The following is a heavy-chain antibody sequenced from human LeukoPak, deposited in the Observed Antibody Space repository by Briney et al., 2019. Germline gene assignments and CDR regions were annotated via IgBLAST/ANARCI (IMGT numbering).Heavy chain of an antibody. J-gene: IGHJ6*02. CDR1: GGSISSYY. V-gene: IGHV4-59*08. CDR3: ARLYYYGSGSYYASSYYYGMDV. CDR2: IYYSGST. D-gene: IGHD3-10*01. Sequence: SETLSLTCTVSGGSISSYYWSWIRQPPGKGLEWIGYIYYSGSTNYNPSLKSRVTISVDTSRNHFSLKLSSVTAADTAVYYCARLYYYGSGSYYASSYYYGMDVWGQGTTVTVSS.